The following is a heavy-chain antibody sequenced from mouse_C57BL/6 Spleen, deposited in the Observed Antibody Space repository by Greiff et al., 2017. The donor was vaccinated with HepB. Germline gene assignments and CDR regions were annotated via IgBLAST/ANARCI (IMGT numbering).Heavy chain of an antibody. CDR3: ASPDYYGSSYEAWFAY. CDR1: GFTFSDYG. Sequence: EVHLVESGGGLVKPGGSLKLSCAASGFTFSDYGMHWVRQAPEKGLEWVAYISSGSSTIYYADTVKGRFTISRDNAKNTLFLQMTSLRSEDTAMYYCASPDYYGSSYEAWFAYWGQGTLVTVSA. J-gene: IGHJ3*01. V-gene: IGHV5-17*01. CDR2: ISSGSSTI. D-gene: IGHD1-1*01.